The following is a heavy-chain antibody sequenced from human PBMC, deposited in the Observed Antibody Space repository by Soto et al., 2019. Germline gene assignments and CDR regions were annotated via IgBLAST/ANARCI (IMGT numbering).Heavy chain of an antibody. CDR2: MNPINGAT. V-gene: IGHV1-8*02. D-gene: IGHD6-13*01. Sequence: QVQLVQSGAEAKQSGASVKVSCKASGYDLTAYDINWVRQASGQGLEWMGWMNPINGATGTARRFQGRVSLSRTTATGTAYLELTSLRSDDTAVYYCGRGPSPRAPAGGTPYYYAMDVWGQGTTVTVSS. J-gene: IGHJ6*02. CDR1: GYDLTAYD. CDR3: GRGPSPRAPAGGTPYYYAMDV.